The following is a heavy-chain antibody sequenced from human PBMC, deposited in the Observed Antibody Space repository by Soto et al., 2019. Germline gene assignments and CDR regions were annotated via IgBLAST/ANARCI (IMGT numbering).Heavy chain of an antibody. V-gene: IGHV3-53*01. Sequence: GGSLRLSCAASGFTVSNTYMTWVRQPPGKGLECVSVIYTAGGTNYADSVKGRFIISRDNSKNTLYLQMNSLRAEDTAVYYCARDSGYGSGASVNHYLDYWGHGTLVTVSS. CDR2: IYTAGGT. D-gene: IGHD3-10*01. J-gene: IGHJ4*01. CDR1: GFTVSNTY. CDR3: ARDSGYGSGASVNHYLDY.